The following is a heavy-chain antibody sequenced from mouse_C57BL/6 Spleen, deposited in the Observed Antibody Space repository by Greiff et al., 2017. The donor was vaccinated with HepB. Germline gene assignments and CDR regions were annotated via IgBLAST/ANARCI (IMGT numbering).Heavy chain of an antibody. J-gene: IGHJ4*01. CDR2: ISTYYGDA. Sequence: VQLQQSGPELVRPGVSVKISCKGSGYTFTDYAMHWVKQSHAKSLEWIGVISTYYGDASYNQKFKEKATMTVDKSSSTAYMELARLSSEDSAVYYCANYYGRSFYYAMDYWGQGTSVTVSS. CDR3: ANYYGRSFYYAMDY. CDR1: GYTFTDYA. V-gene: IGHV1-67*01. D-gene: IGHD1-1*01.